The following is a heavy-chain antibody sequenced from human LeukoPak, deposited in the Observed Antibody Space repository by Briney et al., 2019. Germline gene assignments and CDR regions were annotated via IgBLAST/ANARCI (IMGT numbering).Heavy chain of an antibody. CDR2: INSDGSST. CDR3: AKDSIYGRSTWSYFDY. D-gene: IGHD6-13*01. Sequence: GGSLRLSCAASGFTFSSYWMHWVRQAPGKGLVWVSRINSDGSSTSYADSVKGRFTISRDNSKNTLYLQMNSLRAEDTAVYSCAKDSIYGRSTWSYFDYWGQGTLVPVSS. CDR1: GFTFSSYW. J-gene: IGHJ4*02. V-gene: IGHV3-74*01.